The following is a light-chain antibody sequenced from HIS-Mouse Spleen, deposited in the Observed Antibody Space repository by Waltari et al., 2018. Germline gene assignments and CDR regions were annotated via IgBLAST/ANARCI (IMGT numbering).Light chain of an antibody. Sequence: SYELTQPPSVSVSPGQTASITCSGDKLGDKYACWYQQKPGQSPVLVIYEDSKRPSGIPERVSGSSSGTMATLTISGAQVEDEADYYCYSTDSSGNHRVFGGGTKLTVL. CDR1: KLGDKY. V-gene: IGLV3-10*01. CDR2: EDS. CDR3: YSTDSSGNHRV. J-gene: IGLJ2*01.